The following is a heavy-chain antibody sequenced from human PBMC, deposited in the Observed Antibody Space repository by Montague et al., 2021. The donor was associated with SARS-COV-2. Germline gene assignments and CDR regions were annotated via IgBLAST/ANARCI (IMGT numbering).Heavy chain of an antibody. CDR3: ARWDPQTLTLIGLRGKSASDY. CDR1: GGSFSGYY. J-gene: IGHJ4*02. D-gene: IGHD4-23*01. Sequence: SETLSLTCAVYGGSFSGYYRTWIRQSPGKGLEWIAEINHSGTTSYNFNPSLRSRVTISVDTSKSQFSLKLSSVTAADTGVYYCARWDPQTLTLIGLRGKSASDYWGQGTLVTVSS. CDR2: INHSGTTSY. V-gene: IGHV4-34*01.